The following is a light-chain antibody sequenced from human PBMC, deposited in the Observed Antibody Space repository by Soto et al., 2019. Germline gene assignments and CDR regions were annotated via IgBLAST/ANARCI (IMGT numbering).Light chain of an antibody. CDR3: QQYGSSPLT. Sequence: EIVLTQSPGTLYLSPGERATLSCRASQSIAANYLAWYQQKPGQAPRLLISVTSNRATGIPDRFSGSGSGTAFTLTISRLEPEDFAVYYCQQYGSSPLTFGGGTKVEIK. CDR1: QSIAANY. J-gene: IGKJ4*01. CDR2: VTS. V-gene: IGKV3-20*01.